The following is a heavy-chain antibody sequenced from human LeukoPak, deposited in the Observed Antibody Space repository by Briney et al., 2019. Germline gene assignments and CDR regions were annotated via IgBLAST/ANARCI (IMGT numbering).Heavy chain of an antibody. CDR3: AKDCSSTSCYPA. CDR2: ISWNSGSI. V-gene: IGHV3-9*01. D-gene: IGHD2-2*01. Sequence: HPGGSLRLSCAASGFTFDDYAMHWVRQAPGKGLEWVSGISWNSGSIGYADSVKGRFTISRDNAKNSLYLQMNSLRAEDTALYYCAKDCSSTSCYPAWGQGTLVTVSS. J-gene: IGHJ5*02. CDR1: GFTFDDYA.